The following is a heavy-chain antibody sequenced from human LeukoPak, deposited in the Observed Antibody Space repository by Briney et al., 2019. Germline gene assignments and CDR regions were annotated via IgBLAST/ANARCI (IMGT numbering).Heavy chain of an antibody. V-gene: IGHV4-59*08. J-gene: IGHJ5*02. Sequence: SETLSLTCTVSGGSISSYYWSWIRQPPGKGLEWIGYIYYSGSTNYNPSLKSRVTISVDTSKNKFSLKLSSVTAADTAVYYCARKYYYDSSGQNWFDPWGQGTLVTVSS. D-gene: IGHD3-22*01. CDR2: IYYSGST. CDR1: GGSISSYY. CDR3: ARKYYYDSSGQNWFDP.